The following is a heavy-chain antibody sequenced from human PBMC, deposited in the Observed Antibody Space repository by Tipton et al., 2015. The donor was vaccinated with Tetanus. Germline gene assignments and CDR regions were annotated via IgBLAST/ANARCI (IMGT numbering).Heavy chain of an antibody. CDR3: ATDRRGPGEVRGLDN. Sequence: TLSLTCTVSGGSVRSGDYQWNWIRQPPGKGLEWLAYISYSGSTNSNYALKSRITISRDTSKNQISLKLTSVTAADTAVYYCATDRRGPGEVRGLDNWGQGTLVTVSS. CDR2: ISYSGST. D-gene: IGHD3-10*01. V-gene: IGHV4-61*08. J-gene: IGHJ4*02. CDR1: GGSVRSGDYQ.